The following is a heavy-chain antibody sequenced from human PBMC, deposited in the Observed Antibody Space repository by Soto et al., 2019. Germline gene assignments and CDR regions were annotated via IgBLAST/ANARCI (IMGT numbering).Heavy chain of an antibody. Sequence: EVQLVESGGGLVQPGGSLRLSCATSGFTFSTYAMQWVRQAPGKGLEYVSAISSNGRSTYYANSVKGRFTISRDNSKNTLYLQMDSLRAEDMAVYYCARGRCTNGVCYAPSDFWGQGTLVTVSS. V-gene: IGHV3-64*01. CDR2: ISSNGRST. CDR1: GFTFSTYA. J-gene: IGHJ4*02. D-gene: IGHD2-8*01. CDR3: ARGRCTNGVCYAPSDF.